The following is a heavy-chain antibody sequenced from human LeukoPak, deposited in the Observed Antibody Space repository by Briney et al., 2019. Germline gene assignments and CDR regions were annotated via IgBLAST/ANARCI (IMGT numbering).Heavy chain of an antibody. Sequence: GGSLRLSCAASGFTFSNFAMSWVRQAPGKGLEWVSAMSSVTYHADSVKGRFTISRDDSKSTRFLQMNSLRAEDTAGYYCAKAFFSGSGGNHKHFDSWGQGTLVTVSS. CDR1: GFTFSNFA. J-gene: IGHJ4*02. V-gene: IGHV3-23*01. CDR2: MSSVT. D-gene: IGHD3-10*01. CDR3: AKAFFSGSGGNHKHFDS.